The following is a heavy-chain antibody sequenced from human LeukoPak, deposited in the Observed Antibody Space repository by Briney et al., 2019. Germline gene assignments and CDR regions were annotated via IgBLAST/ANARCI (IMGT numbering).Heavy chain of an antibody. CDR1: GGSIGSGGYY. CDR3: GRAVGGGGSGSYRFDY. CDR2: IYNSGST. J-gene: IGHJ4*02. D-gene: IGHD3-10*01. V-gene: IGHV4-31*03. Sequence: PSETPSLTCTVSGGSIGSGGYYWTWIRQHPGNGLEWIGLIYNSGSTYYNPSLKTRVSITPHTSKHQFSLRLTPVAAGDPAVYYWGRAVGGGGSGSYRFDYWGQGTLVTVSS.